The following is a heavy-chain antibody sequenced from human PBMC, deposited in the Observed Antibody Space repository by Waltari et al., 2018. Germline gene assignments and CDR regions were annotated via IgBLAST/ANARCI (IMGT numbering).Heavy chain of an antibody. D-gene: IGHD3-22*01. CDR1: GFTFSSYG. CDR2: IWYDGSNK. CDR3: AKAHYYDSSGANAFDI. J-gene: IGHJ3*02. V-gene: IGHV3-30*18. Sequence: QVQLVESGGGVVQPGRSLRLSCAASGFTFSSYGMHWVRQAPGKGLELVAVIWYDGSNKYDADSVKGRFTISRDNSKNTLYLQMNSLRAEDTAMYYCAKAHYYDSSGANAFDIWGQGTMVTVSS.